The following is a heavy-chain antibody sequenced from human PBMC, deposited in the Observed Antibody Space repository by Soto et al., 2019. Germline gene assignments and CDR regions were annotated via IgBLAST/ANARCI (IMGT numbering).Heavy chain of an antibody. V-gene: IGHV3-23*01. J-gene: IGHJ4*02. Sequence: EVQLLESGGGLVQPGGSLRLSCAASGFTFSSYAMSWVRQAPGKGLEWVSAISGSGGSTYYADSVKGRFTISRDNSKNTLYLQMNSLRAEDTAVYYCARAPGGLVGRFDYWGQGTLVTVSS. CDR2: ISGSGGST. CDR3: ARAPGGLVGRFDY. D-gene: IGHD3-9*01. CDR1: GFTFSSYA.